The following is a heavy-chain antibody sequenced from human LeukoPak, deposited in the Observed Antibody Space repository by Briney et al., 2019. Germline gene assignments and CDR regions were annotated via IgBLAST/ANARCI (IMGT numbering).Heavy chain of an antibody. D-gene: IGHD4-23*01. CDR3: ARDNSVEDTAWWFDP. CDR1: GYTFTSYT. J-gene: IGHJ5*02. V-gene: IGHV1-46*01. CDR2: INPSGGST. Sequence: ASVEVSCKASGYTFTSYTMNWVRQAPGQGLEWMGIINPSGGSTSYAQKFQGRVTMTRDMSTSTDYMELSSLRSEDTAVYYCARDNSVEDTAWWFDPWGQGTLVTVSS.